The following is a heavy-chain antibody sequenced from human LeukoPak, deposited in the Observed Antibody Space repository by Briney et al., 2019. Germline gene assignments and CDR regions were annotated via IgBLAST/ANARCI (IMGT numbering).Heavy chain of an antibody. CDR3: ARDASPYCSSTSCYAH. CDR1: GFTVSSSY. V-gene: IGHV3-66*01. J-gene: IGHJ4*02. CDR2: IYSGGST. D-gene: IGHD2-2*01. Sequence: GGSLRLSCAASGFTVSSSYMSWVRQAPGKGLEWVSVIYSGGSTYYADSVKGRFTISRDNSKNTLFLQMNSLRAEDTAVYYCARDASPYCSSTSCYAHWGQGTLVTVPS.